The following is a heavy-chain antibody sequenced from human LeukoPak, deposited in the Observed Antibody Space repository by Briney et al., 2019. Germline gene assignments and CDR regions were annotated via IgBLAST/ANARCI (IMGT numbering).Heavy chain of an antibody. Sequence: SETLSLTCTVSGGSISSYYWSWIRQPPGKGLEWIGYIYYSGSTNYNPSLKSRVTISVDTSKNQFSLKLTSVTAADTAVYYCAKGTAMIYYFDWWGQGTLVTVSS. V-gene: IGHV4-59*01. J-gene: IGHJ4*02. CDR2: IYYSGST. D-gene: IGHD3/OR15-3a*01. CDR3: AKGTAMIYYFDW. CDR1: GGSISSYY.